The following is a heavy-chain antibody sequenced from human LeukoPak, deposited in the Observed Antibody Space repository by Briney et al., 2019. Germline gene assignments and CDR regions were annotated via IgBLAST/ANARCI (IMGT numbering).Heavy chain of an antibody. CDR3: AKDLSAMSFGEADAFDI. Sequence: GGSLRLSCAASGFSFSSYWMHWVRQAPGKGLVWVSRISSDGSIINYADSVKGRFTISRDNAKNTLYLQMNSLRAEDTALYYCAKDLSAMSFGEADAFDIWGQGTMVTVSS. D-gene: IGHD3-16*01. V-gene: IGHV3-74*01. CDR2: ISSDGSII. J-gene: IGHJ3*02. CDR1: GFSFSSYW.